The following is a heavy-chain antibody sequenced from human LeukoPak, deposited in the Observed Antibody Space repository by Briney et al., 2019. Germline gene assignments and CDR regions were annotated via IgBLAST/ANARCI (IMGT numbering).Heavy chain of an antibody. Sequence: ASVKVSCKASGYTFTSYGISWVRQSPGQGLEWMGWISAYNGNTNYAQKLQGRVTMTTDTSTSTAYMELRSLRSDDTAVYYCAREGRGIVVVPVAIRTYYYYMDVWGKGTTVTVSS. CDR3: AREGRGIVVVPVAIRTYYYYMDV. J-gene: IGHJ6*03. CDR1: GYTFTSYG. V-gene: IGHV1-18*01. CDR2: ISAYNGNT. D-gene: IGHD2-2*02.